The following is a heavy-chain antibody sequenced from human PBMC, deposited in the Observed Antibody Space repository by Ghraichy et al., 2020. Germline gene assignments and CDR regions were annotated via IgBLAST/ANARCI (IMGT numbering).Heavy chain of an antibody. V-gene: IGHV1-69*13. CDR3: ARDGDIVTLDYYYYMDV. Sequence: SVKVSCKASGGTFSSYAISWVRQAPGQGLEWMGGIIPIFGTANYAQKFQGRVTITADESTSTAYMELSSLRSEDTAVYYCARDGDIVTLDYYYYMDVWGKGTTVTVSS. CDR1: GGTFSSYA. D-gene: IGHD5-12*01. J-gene: IGHJ6*03. CDR2: IIPIFGTA.